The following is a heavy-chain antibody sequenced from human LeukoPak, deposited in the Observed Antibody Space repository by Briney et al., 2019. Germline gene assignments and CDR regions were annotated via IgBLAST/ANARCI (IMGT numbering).Heavy chain of an antibody. D-gene: IGHD3-22*01. CDR2: INPNSGGT. J-gene: IGHJ5*02. CDR3: ARVVRYYDSSGYYSQGWFDP. Sequence: ASVKVSCKASGYTFTGYYMHWVRQAPGQGLEWMGWINPNSGGTNYAQKFQGRVTMTRDTSISTAYMELSRLRSDDTAVYYCARVVRYYDSSGYYSQGWFDPWGQGTLVTVSS. V-gene: IGHV1-2*02. CDR1: GYTFTGYY.